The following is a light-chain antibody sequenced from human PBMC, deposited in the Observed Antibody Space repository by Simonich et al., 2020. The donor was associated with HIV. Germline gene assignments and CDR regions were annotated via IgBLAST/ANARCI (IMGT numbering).Light chain of an antibody. Sequence: DIQMTQSPSSVTASLGDRVNITCRASQSINTYLNSYQQKPGKAPKLLIYAASSLQGGVPSRFSGSGSGTDFTLTISSLQPEDFATYYCQQSYITLPYTFGQGTKLEIK. CDR3: QQSYITLPYT. J-gene: IGKJ2*01. CDR2: AAS. V-gene: IGKV1-39*01. CDR1: QSINTY.